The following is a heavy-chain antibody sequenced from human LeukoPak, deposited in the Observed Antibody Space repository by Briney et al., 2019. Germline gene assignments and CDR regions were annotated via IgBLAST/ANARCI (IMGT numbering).Heavy chain of an antibody. D-gene: IGHD4-11*01. J-gene: IGHJ4*02. CDR3: ARSPSGGTTREFDY. CDR1: GYTFTSYY. V-gene: IGHV1-46*01. CDR2: INPSGGST. Sequence: ASVKVSCKASGYTFTSYYMHRVRQAPGQGLEWMGIINPSGGSTSYAQKFQGRVTMTRDTSTSTFYMELRSLRSEDTAVYYCARSPSGGTTREFDYWGQGTLVTVSS.